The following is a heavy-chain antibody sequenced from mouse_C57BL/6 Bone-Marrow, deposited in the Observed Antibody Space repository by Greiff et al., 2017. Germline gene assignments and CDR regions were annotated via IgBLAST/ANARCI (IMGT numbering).Heavy chain of an antibody. CDR1: GFSFNTYA. D-gene: IGHD1-1*01. CDR3: VRHTTVVPFAY. CDR2: IRSKSNNYAT. Sequence: EVQGVESGGGLVQPKGSLKLSCAASGFSFNTYAMNWVRQAPGKGLEWVARIRSKSNNYATYYADSVKDRFTISRDDSESMLYLQMNNLKTEDTAMYYCVRHTTVVPFAYWGQGTLVTVSA. J-gene: IGHJ3*01. V-gene: IGHV10-1*01.